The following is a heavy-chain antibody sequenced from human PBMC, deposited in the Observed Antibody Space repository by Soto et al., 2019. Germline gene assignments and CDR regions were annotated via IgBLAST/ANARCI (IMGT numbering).Heavy chain of an antibody. Sequence: QVQLVQSGAEVKKPGASVKVSCKASGYTLTTYEINWVRQVPGQGLEWMGWMSPSSGNTGYVDQFRGRVTMTSNTSMTTAYMELSSLRSEDTAVYYCARVGGPLFGGHGMDVWGQGTTVTVSS. CDR2: MSPSSGNT. CDR1: GYTLTTYE. V-gene: IGHV1-8*01. CDR3: ARVGGPLFGGHGMDV. J-gene: IGHJ6*02. D-gene: IGHD3-16*01.